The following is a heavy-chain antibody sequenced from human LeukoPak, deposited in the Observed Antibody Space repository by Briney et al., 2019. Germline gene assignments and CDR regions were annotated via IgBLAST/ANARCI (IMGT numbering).Heavy chain of an antibody. J-gene: IGHJ4*02. D-gene: IGHD2-2*01. CDR3: ARDDVVVPGAMGY. Sequence: GASVKVSCKASGYTFTDYAINWVRQAPGQGLEWMGWISTYNGNTNYVQQLQGRVTMTTDTSTSTAYMELRSLRSDDTAVYYCARDDVVVPGAMGYWGQGTLVTVSS. CDR1: GYTFTDYA. CDR2: ISTYNGNT. V-gene: IGHV1-18*01.